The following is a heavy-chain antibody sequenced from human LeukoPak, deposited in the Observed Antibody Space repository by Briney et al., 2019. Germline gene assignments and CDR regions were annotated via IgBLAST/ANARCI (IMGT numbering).Heavy chain of an antibody. CDR3: ATSEHSSSSPRFDY. CDR2: IIPAFHRK. CDR1: GNSFSSDA. V-gene: IGHV1-69*01. Sequence: ASVKVSCKTSGNSFSSDATSWVRQAPGQGLEWMGHIIPAFHRKVYSQKFQGRVTIIADVSTRTAYMELSNLGFEDTAVYYCATSEHSSSSPRFDYWGQGTPVIVSP. J-gene: IGHJ4*02. D-gene: IGHD6-6*01.